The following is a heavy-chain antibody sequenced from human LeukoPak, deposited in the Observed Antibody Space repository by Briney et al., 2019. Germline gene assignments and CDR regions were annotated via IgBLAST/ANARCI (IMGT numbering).Heavy chain of an antibody. CDR1: GFTFSSYG. V-gene: IGHV3-30*03. D-gene: IGHD1-14*01. CDR3: AREVWGPEY. Sequence: GGSLRLSCAASGFTFSSYGMHWVRQAPGKGLEWVAVISYDGSNKYYADSVKGRFTISRDNTKNSVYLQMSSLRAEDTAVYYCAREVWGPEYWGQGTLVTVSS. J-gene: IGHJ4*02. CDR2: ISYDGSNK.